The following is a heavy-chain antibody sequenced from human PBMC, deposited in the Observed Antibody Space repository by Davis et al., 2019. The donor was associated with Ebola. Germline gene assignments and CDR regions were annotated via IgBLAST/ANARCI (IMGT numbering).Heavy chain of an antibody. CDR3: ARAGAGQQPVDY. V-gene: IGHV4-34*01. J-gene: IGHJ4*02. Sequence: MPSETLSLTCAVYGGSFSGYYWSWIRQPPGKGLEWIGEINHSGNTNYNPSLKSRVTISVDTSKNQFSLKMRSVTAADTALYYCARAGAGQQPVDYWGQGILVTVSS. CDR1: GGSFSGYY. CDR2: INHSGNT. D-gene: IGHD6-13*01.